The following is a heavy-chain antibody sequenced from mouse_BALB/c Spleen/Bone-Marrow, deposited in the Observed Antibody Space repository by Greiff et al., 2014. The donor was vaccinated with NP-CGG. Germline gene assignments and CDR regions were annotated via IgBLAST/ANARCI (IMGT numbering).Heavy chain of an antibody. V-gene: IGHV14-3*02. CDR2: IEPANGNT. CDR3: AIYYYGSSGFAY. D-gene: IGHD1-1*01. Sequence: EVQRVESGAELVKPGASVKLSCTASGFNIKDTYMHWVKQRPEQGLEWIGRIEPANGNTKYDPKFQGKATITADTSSNTAYLQLSSLTSEDTAVYYCAIYYYGSSGFAYWGQGTLVTVSA. CDR1: GFNIKDTY. J-gene: IGHJ3*01.